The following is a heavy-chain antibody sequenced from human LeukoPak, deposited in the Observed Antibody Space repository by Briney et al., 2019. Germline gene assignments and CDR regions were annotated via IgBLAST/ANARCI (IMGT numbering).Heavy chain of an antibody. CDR1: EFAFNKYW. D-gene: IGHD2-15*01. CDR2: IKQDGSET. V-gene: IGHV3-7*01. Sequence: PGGSLRLSCAASEFAFNKYWMSWVRQAPGKGLEWVANIKQDGSETYYVDSAMGRFTITRDNAKNSLYLQMNSLRADDTAVYYCARDSHRSGDNCFPRVYWYFDLWGRGTLVTVSS. J-gene: IGHJ2*01. CDR3: ARDSHRSGDNCFPRVYWYFDL.